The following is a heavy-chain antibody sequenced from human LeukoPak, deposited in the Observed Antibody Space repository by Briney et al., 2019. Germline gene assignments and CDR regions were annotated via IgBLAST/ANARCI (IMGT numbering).Heavy chain of an antibody. Sequence: GGSLRLPCAASGFTFSDYYMSWIRQAPGKGLEWVSYISSSGSTIYYADSVKGRFTISRDSAKNSLYLQMNSLRAEDTAVYYCARAGTGYYYYMDVWGKGTAVTVSS. V-gene: IGHV3-11*04. CDR2: ISSSGSTI. J-gene: IGHJ6*03. CDR1: GFTFSDYY. D-gene: IGHD6-19*01. CDR3: ARAGTGYYYYMDV.